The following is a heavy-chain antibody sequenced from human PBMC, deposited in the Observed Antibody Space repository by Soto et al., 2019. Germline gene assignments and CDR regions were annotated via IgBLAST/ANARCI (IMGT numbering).Heavy chain of an antibody. V-gene: IGHV3-11*01. CDR3: ARNSEHFDY. D-gene: IGHD3-3*02. CDR1: GFTLSDYY. Sequence: QVHLVESGGGLVKPGGSLRLSCAASGFTLSDYYMSWIRQAPGKGLEWVSYISSSSRTIYYADSVRGRFTISRDNAENSVYLQMNSLRAEDTALYDCARNSEHFDYWGQGIMVTVSS. CDR2: ISSSSRTI. J-gene: IGHJ4*02.